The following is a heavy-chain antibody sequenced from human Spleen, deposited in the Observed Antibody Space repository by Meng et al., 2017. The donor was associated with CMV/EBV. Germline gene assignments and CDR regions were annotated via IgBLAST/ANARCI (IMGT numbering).Heavy chain of an antibody. D-gene: IGHD3-22*01. V-gene: IGHV3-23*03. J-gene: IGHJ4*02. CDR2: IYSGGSST. CDR3: AKVRNYYDSSGKGYYFDY. Sequence: TFSSYAMSWVRQAPGKGLEWVSVIYSGGSSTYYADSVKGRFTISRDNSKNTLYLQMNSLRAEDTAVYYCAKVRNYYDSSGKGYYFDYWGQGTLVTVSS. CDR1: TFSSYA.